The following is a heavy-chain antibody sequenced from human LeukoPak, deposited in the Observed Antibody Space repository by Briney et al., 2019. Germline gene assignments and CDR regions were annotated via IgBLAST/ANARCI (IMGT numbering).Heavy chain of an antibody. J-gene: IGHJ4*02. Sequence: SETLSLTCSVSGVSISSTNYFWGWIRQPPGKGLEWIGGLLYSGFTYYHPSLKSRVSISVDTSKNQFSLKLTSVTAADTAVYFCFADRGGDQGDSWGQGTLVTVSS. D-gene: IGHD3-16*01. CDR1: GVSISSTNYF. CDR3: FADRGGDQGDS. V-gene: IGHV4-39*07. CDR2: LLYSGFT.